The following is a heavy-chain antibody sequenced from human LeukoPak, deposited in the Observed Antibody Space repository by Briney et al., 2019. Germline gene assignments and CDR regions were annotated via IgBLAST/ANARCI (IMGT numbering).Heavy chain of an antibody. Sequence: GGSLRLSCIASGFTFSNYAMTWVRQAPGKGLEGVSSISGSGGTTYYADSVKGRFTIYRDNSKNTLYLQRSSLRVEDTAVYYWAKGLHSRTSYGVDYWGQGTLATVSS. D-gene: IGHD6-6*01. CDR3: AKGLHSRTSYGVDY. CDR1: GFTFSNYA. J-gene: IGHJ4*02. CDR2: ISGSGGTT. V-gene: IGHV3-23*01.